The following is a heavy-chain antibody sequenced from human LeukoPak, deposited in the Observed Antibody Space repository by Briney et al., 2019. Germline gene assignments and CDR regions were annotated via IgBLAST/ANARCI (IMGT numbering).Heavy chain of an antibody. V-gene: IGHV4-59*12. D-gene: IGHD2-15*01. J-gene: IGHJ5*02. CDR1: GGSITNYY. Sequence: SETLSLTCTVSGGSITNYYWSWIRQPPGKGLEWIGFIYYSGTTNYNPSLKSRVTISVDTSKNQFSLKLNSVTAADTAVYYCARFRPVVAASIRRKNWFDPWGQGTLVTVSS. CDR2: IYYSGTT. CDR3: ARFRPVVAASIRRKNWFDP.